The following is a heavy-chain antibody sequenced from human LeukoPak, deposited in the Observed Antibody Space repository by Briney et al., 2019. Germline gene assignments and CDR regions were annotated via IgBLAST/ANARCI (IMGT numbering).Heavy chain of an antibody. V-gene: IGHV3-30*02. D-gene: IGHD5-12*01. CDR1: GFTFSSYG. CDR3: AKATQLKYNGYDL. J-gene: IGHJ4*02. CDR2: IRYDGSNK. Sequence: GGSLRLSCAASGFTFSSYGMHWVRQAPGKGLEWVAFIRYDGSNKYYADSVKGRFTISRDSSKNTLYLQMNSLRAEDTDVYYRAKATQLKYNGYDLWGQGTLVTVSS.